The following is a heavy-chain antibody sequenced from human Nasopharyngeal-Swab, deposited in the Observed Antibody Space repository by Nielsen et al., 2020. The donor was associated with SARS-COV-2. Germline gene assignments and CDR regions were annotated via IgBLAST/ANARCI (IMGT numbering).Heavy chain of an antibody. CDR3: ARDLDCSSSDCYLDAFDI. Sequence: GESLKISCAASGFTFSTYWMHWVRQAPGKGLVWVSSINSEGSSTTYADSVKGRFTISRDNAKNTLSLQMNSLRVEDTAVYYCARDLDCSSSDCYLDAFDIWGQGTAVTVSS. CDR2: INSEGSST. CDR1: GFTFSTYW. J-gene: IGHJ3*02. V-gene: IGHV3-74*01. D-gene: IGHD2-2*01.